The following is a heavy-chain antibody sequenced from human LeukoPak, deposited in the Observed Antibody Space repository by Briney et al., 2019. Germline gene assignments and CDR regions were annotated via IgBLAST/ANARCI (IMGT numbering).Heavy chain of an antibody. D-gene: IGHD1-1*01. J-gene: IGHJ5*02. Sequence: ASVKVSCKASGYTFTSYYMYWVRQAPGQGLEWMGGIIPIFGTANYAQKFQGRVTITADTSTSTAYMEVSSLRSEDTAMYYCARSGDLLLENWFDPWGQGTLVTVSS. CDR1: GYTFTSYY. V-gene: IGHV1-69*06. CDR2: IIPIFGTA. CDR3: ARSGDLLLENWFDP.